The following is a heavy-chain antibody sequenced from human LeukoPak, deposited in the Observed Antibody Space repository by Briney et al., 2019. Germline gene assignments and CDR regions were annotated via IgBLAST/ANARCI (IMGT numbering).Heavy chain of an antibody. CDR2: ISGSGGRI. V-gene: IGHV3-23*01. D-gene: IGHD1-26*01. J-gene: IGHJ4*02. Sequence: GGPLRLSCAAPGFTFASSAGSWCPQGPGKGLEWVSTISGSGGRIPYAHSVKGRFTISRDNNKNTLYLQMNSIRAEDTAVYYYASLQWDLPTSCGYFDYWGQGTLVTVSS. CDR1: GFTFASSA. CDR3: ASLQWDLPTSCGYFDY.